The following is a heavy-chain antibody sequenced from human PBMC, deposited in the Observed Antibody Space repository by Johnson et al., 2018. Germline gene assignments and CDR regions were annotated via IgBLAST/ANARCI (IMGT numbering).Heavy chain of an antibody. D-gene: IGHD3-3*02. V-gene: IGHV3-30*03. CDR1: GFTFSSYG. J-gene: IGHJ6*02. CDR3: ARGPPGISGMDV. CDR2: ISYDGSNK. Sequence: VQLVESGGGVVQXGRSLRLSCAASGFTFSSYGMHWVRQAPGKGLEGVAVISYDGSNKYYADSVKGRFTISRNNSKNTLYLQMNSLRAEDTAVFYCARGPPGISGMDVWGQGTTVTVSS.